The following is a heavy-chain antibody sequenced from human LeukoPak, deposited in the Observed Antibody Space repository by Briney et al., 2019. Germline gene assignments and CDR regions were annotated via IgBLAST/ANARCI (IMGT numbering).Heavy chain of an antibody. CDR1: GGSISSGGYY. J-gene: IGHJ4*02. Sequence: SETLSLTCTVSGGSISSGGYYWSWIRQHPGKGLEWIGFIYYSGSTYYNPSLKSRVTFSVDTSKNQFSLKLSSVNAADTAVYYCARAVYDYIWGSYRFDYWGQGTLVTVSS. D-gene: IGHD3-16*02. CDR2: IYYSGST. CDR3: ARAVYDYIWGSYRFDY. V-gene: IGHV4-31*03.